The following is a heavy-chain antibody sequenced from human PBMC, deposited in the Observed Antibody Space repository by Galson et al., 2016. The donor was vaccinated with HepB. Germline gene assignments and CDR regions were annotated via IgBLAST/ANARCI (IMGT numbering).Heavy chain of an antibody. J-gene: IGHJ6*02. V-gene: IGHV2-70*01. Sequence: PALVKPTQTLTLTCTFSGFSLTTGGMSVSWIRQPPGKAPEWLAVVDWNNNKFYSTSLQTRLTISKDTPKNQVVLTMTNMDSVDTATYYCARYLRSHGYYVMDVWGQGTSVTVSS. CDR1: GFSLTTGGMS. D-gene: IGHD2-8*01. CDR2: VDWNNNK. CDR3: ARYLRSHGYYVMDV.